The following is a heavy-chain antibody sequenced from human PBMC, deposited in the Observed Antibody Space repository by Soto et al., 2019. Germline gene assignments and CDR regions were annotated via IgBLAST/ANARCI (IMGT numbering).Heavy chain of an antibody. CDR3: ARVYCSTTTCHVQAFDS. J-gene: IGHJ4*02. CDR1: GCTFSSYE. Sequence: PGGSLRLSCAASGCTFSSYEMNWVRQAPGKTLEWVSYISSAGDSSYYADSVKSRFTISRDNAKNSLYLQMNSLRVEDTAVYYCARVYCSTTTCHVQAFDSWGQGTLVSVSS. D-gene: IGHD2-2*01. CDR2: ISSAGDSS. V-gene: IGHV3-48*03.